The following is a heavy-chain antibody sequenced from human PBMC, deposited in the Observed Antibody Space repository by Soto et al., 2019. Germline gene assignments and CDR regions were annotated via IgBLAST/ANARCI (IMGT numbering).Heavy chain of an antibody. V-gene: IGHV1-69*02. CDR1: AGTFHNHS. J-gene: IGHJ4*02. CDR3: VIDLGYFDF. D-gene: IGHD2-15*01. CDR2: SIPILGRA. Sequence: QVQLVQSGTEVKKPGSSLAVSCQASAGTFHNHSLSWVRQAPGQGLEWMGRSIPILGRADYSQTFEVGLTLTGDKSTSTADMELSSLKSEDTAVYYCVIDLGYFDFCGQGTLVTVSS.